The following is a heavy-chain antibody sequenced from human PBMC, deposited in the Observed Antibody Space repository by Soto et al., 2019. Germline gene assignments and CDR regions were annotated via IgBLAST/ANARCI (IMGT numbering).Heavy chain of an antibody. J-gene: IGHJ6*02. V-gene: IGHV5-10-1*01. Sequence: PGESLKISCKGSGYSFTSYWISWVRQMPGKGLEWMGRIDPSDSYTNYSPSFQGHVTISADKSISTAYLQWSSLKASDTAMYYCSTLDIVVVPAAMGGTYYYGMDVWGQGTTVTVSS. D-gene: IGHD2-2*03. CDR2: IDPSDSYT. CDR1: GYSFTSYW. CDR3: STLDIVVVPAAMGGTYYYGMDV.